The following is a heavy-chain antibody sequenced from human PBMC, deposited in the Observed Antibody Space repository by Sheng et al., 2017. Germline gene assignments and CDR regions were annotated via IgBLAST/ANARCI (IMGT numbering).Heavy chain of an antibody. D-gene: IGHD6-19*01. CDR2: INHSGST. CDR1: GGSFSGYY. Sequence: QVQLQQWGAGLLKPSETLSLTCAVYGGSFSGYYWSWIRQPPGKGLEWIGEINHSGSTNYNPSLKSRVTISVDTSKNQFSLKLSSVTAADTAVYYCARGHSAGHFDYWGQGTLSPSPQ. CDR3: ARGHSAGHFDY. J-gene: IGHJ4*02. V-gene: IGHV4-34*01.